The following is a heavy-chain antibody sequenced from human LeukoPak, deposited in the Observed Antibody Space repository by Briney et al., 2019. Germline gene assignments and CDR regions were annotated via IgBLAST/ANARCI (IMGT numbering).Heavy chain of an antibody. Sequence: SETLSLTCTVSTGSISSCYWSWIRQPPGKGLEWIGCIFDSGTTKYNPSLKSRVTISVDTSKNQLSLKLSSVTAADTALYYCARVSYDVLTGYHPLDYWGQGTLVTVSS. CDR2: IFDSGTT. J-gene: IGHJ4*02. D-gene: IGHD3-9*01. CDR3: ARVSYDVLTGYHPLDY. V-gene: IGHV4-59*01. CDR1: TGSISSCY.